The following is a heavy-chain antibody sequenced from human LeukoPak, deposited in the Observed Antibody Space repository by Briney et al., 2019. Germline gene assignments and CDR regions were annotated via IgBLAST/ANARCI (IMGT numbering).Heavy chain of an antibody. D-gene: IGHD3-22*01. Sequence: GGSLRLSCVASGFTFSSYDMHWVRQVPGKGLEWVSAIGTIGNTYYSGSVKGRFTISREDAKNSVFLQMNSLRAGDTAVYFCARGGYYHDGGGVGAFDIWALGTVVTVSS. V-gene: IGHV3-13*01. CDR1: GFTFSSYD. CDR3: ARGGYYHDGGGVGAFDI. J-gene: IGHJ3*02. CDR2: IGTIGNT.